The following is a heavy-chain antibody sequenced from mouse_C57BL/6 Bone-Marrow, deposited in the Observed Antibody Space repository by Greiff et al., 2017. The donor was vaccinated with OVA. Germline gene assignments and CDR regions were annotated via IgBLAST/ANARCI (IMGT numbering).Heavy chain of an antibody. V-gene: IGHV5-4*01. Sequence: EVILVEPGGGLVKPGGSLKLSCAASGFTFSSYAMSWVRQTPEQRLEWVATISDGGSCTYYPENVKGRSTITVDNAKSNLYLQMSRLKSEDTAMYYCARERGVFAYWGQGTLVTVSA. J-gene: IGHJ3*01. CDR3: ARERGVFAY. CDR1: GFTFSSYA. CDR2: ISDGGSCT.